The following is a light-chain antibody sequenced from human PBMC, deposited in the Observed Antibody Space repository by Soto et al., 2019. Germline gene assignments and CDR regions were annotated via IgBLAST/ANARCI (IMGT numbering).Light chain of an antibody. V-gene: IGLV2-14*01. CDR2: EVN. CDR3: GSYTSTDTPFV. J-gene: IGLJ1*01. Sequence: QSALAQPSSVSGAPGQSITISCTGTSTDVGGYNYVSWYQHHPGKGPKLIIYEVNNRSSGDSDRFSGSKSGNKASLTISNLEAEDESDYYCGSYTSTDTPFVFGTGTKVTVL. CDR1: STDVGGYNY.